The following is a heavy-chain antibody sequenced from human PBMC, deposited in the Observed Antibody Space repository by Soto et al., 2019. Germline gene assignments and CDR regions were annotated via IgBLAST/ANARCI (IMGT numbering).Heavy chain of an antibody. CDR2: IYYSGST. Sequence: QLQLQESGPGLVKPSETLSLTCTVSGGSISSSSYYWGWIRQPPGKGLEWIGSIYYSGSTYYNPSLKSRVTISVDTSKNQFSLKLSSVTAADTAVYYCALRVGPSYCSGGSCSLDYYYYMDVWGKGTTVTVSS. CDR1: GGSISSSSYY. CDR3: ALRVGPSYCSGGSCSLDYYYYMDV. J-gene: IGHJ6*03. V-gene: IGHV4-39*01. D-gene: IGHD2-15*01.